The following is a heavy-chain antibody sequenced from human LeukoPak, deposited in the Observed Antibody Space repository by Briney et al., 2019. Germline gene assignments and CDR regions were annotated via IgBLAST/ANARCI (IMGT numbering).Heavy chain of an antibody. D-gene: IGHD2-8*01. CDR2: ITTSSSTI. Sequence: PGGSLRLSCAASGFTVSSNYMSWVRQAPGKGLEWVSYITTSSSTIYYADSVKGRFTISRDNAKNSLYLQMNSLRDEDTAVYYCARGMRNFDYWGQGTLVTVSS. CDR1: GFTVSSNY. CDR3: ARGMRNFDY. V-gene: IGHV3-48*02. J-gene: IGHJ4*02.